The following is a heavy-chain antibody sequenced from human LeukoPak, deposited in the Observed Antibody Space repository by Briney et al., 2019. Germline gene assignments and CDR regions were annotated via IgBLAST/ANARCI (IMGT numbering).Heavy chain of an antibody. CDR2: INYSGST. V-gene: IGHV4-31*03. J-gene: IGHJ5*02. CDR3: ARTTYYYDSSAYYPKGFDP. D-gene: IGHD3-22*01. Sequence: SETLSLTCTVSGGSISSGGYYWSWIRQHPGKGLEWIGYINYSGSTYYNPSLKSRVIISVDTSKNQFSLKLNSVTAADTAVYYCARTTYYYDSSAYYPKGFDPWGQGTLVTVSS. CDR1: GGSISSGGYY.